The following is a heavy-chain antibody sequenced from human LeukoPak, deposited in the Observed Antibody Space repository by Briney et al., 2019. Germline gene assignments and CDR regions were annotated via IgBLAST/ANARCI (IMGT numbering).Heavy chain of an antibody. CDR1: GFSFSNYG. D-gene: IGHD5-18*01. CDR2: IWYNGNNK. J-gene: IGHJ3*02. Sequence: GGSLRLSCAASGFSFSNYGMHWVRQAPGKGLEWVAVIWYNGNNKYYADSLKGRFTISRDNSKNTLYLQMNNLRAEDTAVYYCATNGYSYGWGAFDIWGQGTMVTVSS. V-gene: IGHV3-33*01. CDR3: ATNGYSYGWGAFDI.